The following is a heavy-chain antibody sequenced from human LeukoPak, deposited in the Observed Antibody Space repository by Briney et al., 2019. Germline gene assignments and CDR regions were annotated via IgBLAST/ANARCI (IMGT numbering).Heavy chain of an antibody. Sequence: KPSETLSLTCTVSGGSISSYYWSWTRHPPGKGLEWIGYIYYSGSTNYNPSLKSRVTISVDTSKNQFSLKLSSVTAADTAVYYCARNYYDSRPFDYWGQGTLVTVSS. CDR1: GGSISSYY. CDR3: ARNYYDSRPFDY. J-gene: IGHJ4*02. V-gene: IGHV4-59*08. D-gene: IGHD3-22*01. CDR2: IYYSGST.